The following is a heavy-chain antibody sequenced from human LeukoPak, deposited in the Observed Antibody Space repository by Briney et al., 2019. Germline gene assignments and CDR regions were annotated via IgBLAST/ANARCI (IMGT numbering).Heavy chain of an antibody. Sequence: GRSLRLSCAASGFTFSSYGMHWVRQAPGKGLEWVAVISYDGSNKYYADSVKGRFTISRDNSKNTLYLQMNSLRAEDTAVYYCAKDTDFAPGYYDSSGYSFDYWGQGTPVTVSS. D-gene: IGHD3-22*01. J-gene: IGHJ4*02. V-gene: IGHV3-30*18. CDR1: GFTFSSYG. CDR2: ISYDGSNK. CDR3: AKDTDFAPGYYDSSGYSFDY.